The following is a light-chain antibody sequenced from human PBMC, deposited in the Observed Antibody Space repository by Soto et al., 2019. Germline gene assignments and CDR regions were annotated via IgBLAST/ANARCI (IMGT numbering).Light chain of an antibody. CDR3: QQYSHWFT. CDR2: GAS. V-gene: IGKV3D-15*01. CDR1: QSINTN. Sequence: ERATLSCRASQSINTNLAWYQHKPGQAPRLLITGASTRATGIPARFGGSGSGTEFTLTISSLQSEDFAVYYCQQYSHWFTLGGGTKVDIK. J-gene: IGKJ4*01.